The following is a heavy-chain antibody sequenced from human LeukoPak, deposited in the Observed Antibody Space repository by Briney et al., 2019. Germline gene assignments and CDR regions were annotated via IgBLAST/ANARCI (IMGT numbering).Heavy chain of an antibody. CDR1: GYSFTNYW. V-gene: IGHV5-51*01. J-gene: IGHJ5*02. CDR2: IYPGDSDT. Sequence: GESLKISCKGSGYSFTNYWIGWVRQMPGKGLEWMGIIYPGDSDTRYSPSFQGQVTISADKSISTAYLQWSSLKASDTAMYYCARQGGCSGYDWITADGWVYNWFDPWGQGTLVTVSS. CDR3: ARQGGCSGYDWITADGWVYNWFDP. D-gene: IGHD5-12*01.